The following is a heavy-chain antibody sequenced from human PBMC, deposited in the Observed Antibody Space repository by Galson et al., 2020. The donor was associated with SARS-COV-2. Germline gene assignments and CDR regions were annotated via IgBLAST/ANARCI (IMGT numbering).Heavy chain of an antibody. J-gene: IGHJ4*02. Sequence: TGGSLRLSCAASGFTCSTYGMHWVRQAPGKGLEWVAVIWYEGSNKYYTDSVKGRFTIYRDNSKNTLYLQMNSLRAEDTAVYYCARYSSSFAGDFWGQGTLVTVSS. CDR1: GFTCSTYG. CDR3: ARYSSSFAGDF. D-gene: IGHD6-13*01. V-gene: IGHV3-33*01. CDR2: IWYEGSNK.